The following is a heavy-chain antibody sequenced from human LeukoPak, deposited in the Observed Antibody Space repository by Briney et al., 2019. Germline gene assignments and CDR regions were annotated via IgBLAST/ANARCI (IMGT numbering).Heavy chain of an antibody. D-gene: IGHD2-21*01. Sequence: SETLSLTCTVSGGSISSCRYYWSWIRQHPGQGLEGIGYIYNSGSTYYNPSLKSRVTISADTTKNQFSLKLSSVTAADTAVYYCARYTGGGDFGYYFDYWGQGTLVTVSS. CDR1: GGSISSCRYY. CDR3: ARYTGGGDFGYYFDY. V-gene: IGHV4-31*03. CDR2: IYNSGST. J-gene: IGHJ4*02.